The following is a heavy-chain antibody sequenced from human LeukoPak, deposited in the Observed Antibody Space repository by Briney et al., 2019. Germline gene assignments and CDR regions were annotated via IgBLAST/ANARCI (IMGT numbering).Heavy chain of an antibody. CDR1: GFTFSSYW. J-gene: IGHJ6*02. V-gene: IGHV3-74*01. Sequence: GGSLRLSCAASGFTFSSYWMHWVRQAPGKGLVWVSRINSDGSSTSYADSVKGRFTISRDNAKNTLYLQMNSLRAEDTAVYYCAREGPYDSENGVDVWGQGTTVTVSS. CDR3: AREGPYDSENGVDV. CDR2: INSDGSST. D-gene: IGHD3-22*01.